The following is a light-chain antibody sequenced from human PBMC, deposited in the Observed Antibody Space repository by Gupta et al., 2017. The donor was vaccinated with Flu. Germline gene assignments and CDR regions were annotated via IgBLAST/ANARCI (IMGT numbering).Light chain of an antibody. CDR3: QQVGRSPFT. V-gene: IGKV3-20*01. CDR1: QSVSSSY. CDR2: DAS. J-gene: IGKJ3*01. Sequence: GTLSLSPGERGTLSCRASQSVSSSYLAWYQQKPGQAPRLLIYDASSRATGIPDRFSGSGSGTDFTLTISRLEPEDFAVYYCQQVGRSPFTFGPGTKVDIK.